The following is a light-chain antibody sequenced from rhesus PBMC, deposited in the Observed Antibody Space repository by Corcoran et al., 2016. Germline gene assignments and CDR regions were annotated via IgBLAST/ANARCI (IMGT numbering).Light chain of an antibody. J-gene: IGKJ3*01. CDR1: ENVNTY. CDR3: QHSYGIPFS. V-gene: IGKV1-74*01. Sequence: DIQVTQSPSSLSASVGDRVTITCRPSENVNTYLHWYQQKQGNPQRLLIYGASTLQSGVPSRFSGSGSGTDYTFTISSLQPEDVATYYCQHSYGIPFSFGPGTQLDIK. CDR2: GAS.